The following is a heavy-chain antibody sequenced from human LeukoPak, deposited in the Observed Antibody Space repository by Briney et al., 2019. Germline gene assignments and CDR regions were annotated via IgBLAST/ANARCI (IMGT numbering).Heavy chain of an antibody. CDR1: GFTFSSYW. J-gene: IGHJ1*01. CDR3: AGTYYYDSSAITPGYFQH. CDR2: IKQDGSEK. Sequence: GGSLRLSCAASGFTFSSYWMSWVRQAPGKGLEWVANIKQDGSEKYYVDSVKGRFTISRDNAKNSLYLQMNSLRAEDTAVYYCAGTYYYDSSAITPGYFQHWGQGTLVTVSS. D-gene: IGHD3-22*01. V-gene: IGHV3-7*01.